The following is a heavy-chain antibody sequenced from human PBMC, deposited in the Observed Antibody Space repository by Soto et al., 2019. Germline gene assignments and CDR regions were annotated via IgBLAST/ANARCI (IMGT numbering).Heavy chain of an antibody. V-gene: IGHV6-1*01. D-gene: IGHD1-26*01. CDR3: ARGEQYSGRIFDY. Sequence: SQTLSLTCAITGDSVSSNSAGWSWVRQSPSRGLEWLGRTYYRSKWYYEYAVSVRGRITINPDTSKNQYSLQLNSVTPEDTTVYFCARGEQYSGRIFDYWGQGTLVTVSS. J-gene: IGHJ4*01. CDR2: TYYRSKWYY. CDR1: GDSVSSNSAG.